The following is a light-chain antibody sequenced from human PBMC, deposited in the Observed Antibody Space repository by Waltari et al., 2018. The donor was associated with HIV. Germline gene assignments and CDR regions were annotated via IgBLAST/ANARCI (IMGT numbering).Light chain of an antibody. V-gene: IGKV4-1*01. Sequence: DIVMSQSPASLAVSLGERATINCTSSQNIFFASDSENCLAWFQQKPGHPPKLLIRGSSVRAYGLPDRFSGSGSQTDFTHTISSLQAEDAAVYYCQQYFSIPWTFGQGTKLEIK. CDR3: QQYFSIPWT. CDR1: QNIFFASDSENC. J-gene: IGKJ1*01. CDR2: GSS.